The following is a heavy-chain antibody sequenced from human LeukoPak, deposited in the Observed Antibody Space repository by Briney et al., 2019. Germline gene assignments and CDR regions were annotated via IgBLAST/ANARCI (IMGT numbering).Heavy chain of an antibody. CDR2: IYYSGST. Sequence: SETLSLTCAVSGYSISSGYYWGWIRQPPGKGLEWIGYIYYSGSTNYNPSLKSRVTISLDTSKNQFSLKLSSVTAADTAVYYCASHPSSGYDHFDHWGQGTLVTVSS. D-gene: IGHD5-12*01. V-gene: IGHV4-61*01. J-gene: IGHJ4*02. CDR1: GYSISSGYY. CDR3: ASHPSSGYDHFDH.